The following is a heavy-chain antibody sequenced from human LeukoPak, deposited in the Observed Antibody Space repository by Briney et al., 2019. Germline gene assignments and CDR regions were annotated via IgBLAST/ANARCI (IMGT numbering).Heavy chain of an antibody. CDR1: GFTVSSNY. CDR3: AREMSKIAAAGTGWFDP. J-gene: IGHJ5*02. Sequence: GGSLRLSCAASGFTVSSNYMSWVRQAPGKGPEWVSVIYSGGSTYYADSVKGRFTISRDNSKNTLYLQMNSLRAEDTAVYYCAREMSKIAAAGTGWFDPWGQGTLVTVSS. D-gene: IGHD6-13*01. CDR2: IYSGGST. V-gene: IGHV3-53*01.